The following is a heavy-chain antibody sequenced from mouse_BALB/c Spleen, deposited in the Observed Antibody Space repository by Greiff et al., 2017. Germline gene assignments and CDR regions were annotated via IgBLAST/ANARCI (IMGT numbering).Heavy chain of an antibody. J-gene: IGHJ3*01. Sequence: VQLQQSGAELMKPGASVKISCKATGYTFSSYWIEWVKQRPGHGLEWIGEILPGSGSTNYNEKFKGKATFTADTSSNTAYMQLSSLTSEDSAVYYCARSRDYDGFAYWGQGTLVTVSA. CDR1: GYTFSSYW. CDR2: ILPGSGST. CDR3: ARSRDYDGFAY. D-gene: IGHD2-4*01. V-gene: IGHV1-9*01.